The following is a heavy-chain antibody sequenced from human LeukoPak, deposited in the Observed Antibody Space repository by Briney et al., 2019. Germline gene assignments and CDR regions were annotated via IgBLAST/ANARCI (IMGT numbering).Heavy chain of an antibody. J-gene: IGHJ4*02. CDR1: GFTFSTSW. Sequence: GGSLRLSCAASGFTFSTSWMAWVRQTPGKGLEWVANIKLDGSEIHYGDSVKGRFTISRDNAKNSLYLQMNSPRAEDTAVYYCARVVPGAMSADYWGQGTLVTISS. CDR2: IKLDGSEI. V-gene: IGHV3-7*05. CDR3: ARVVPGAMSADY. D-gene: IGHD2-2*01.